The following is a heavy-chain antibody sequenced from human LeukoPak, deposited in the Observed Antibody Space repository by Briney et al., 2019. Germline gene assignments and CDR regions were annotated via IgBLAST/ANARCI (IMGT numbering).Heavy chain of an antibody. CDR2: INHSGST. J-gene: IGHJ4*02. CDR3: ARTYYDFWSGSPGPYYFDY. D-gene: IGHD3-3*01. Sequence: SETLSLTCAVYGGSFSGYYWSWIRQPPGKGLEWIGEINHSGSTNYNPSLKSRVTISVDTSKNQFSLKLSSVTAADTAVYYCARTYYDFWSGSPGPYYFDYWGQGTLVTVSS. V-gene: IGHV4-34*01. CDR1: GGSFSGYY.